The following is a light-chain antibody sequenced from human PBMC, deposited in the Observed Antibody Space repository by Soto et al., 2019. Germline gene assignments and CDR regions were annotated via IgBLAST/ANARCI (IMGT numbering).Light chain of an antibody. V-gene: IGLV2-14*01. CDR3: SSYTSSSTYV. CDR2: EVS. CDR1: SSDVGGYNY. Sequence: ALTQPASVSGSPGQSITISCTGTSSDVGGYNYVSWYQQHPGKAPKLMIYEVSNRPSGVSNRFSGSKSGNTASLTISGLQAEDEADYYCSSYTSSSTYVFGTGTKATVL. J-gene: IGLJ1*01.